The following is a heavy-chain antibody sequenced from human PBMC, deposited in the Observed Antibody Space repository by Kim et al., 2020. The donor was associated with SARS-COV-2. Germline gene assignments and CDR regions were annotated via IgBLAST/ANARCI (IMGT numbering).Heavy chain of an antibody. V-gene: IGHV4-4*02. Sequence: SETLSLTCAVSGGSISSPNWWSWVRQAPGKGLEWIGEMYQSGSTNYNPSLKSRVTISVDKSKNQFSLKLGSETAWDTAVYYCAREQGGHYGMDVWGQGTTVTVSS. CDR2: MYQSGST. D-gene: IGHD3-16*01. CDR1: GGSISSPNW. J-gene: IGHJ6*02. CDR3: AREQGGHYGMDV.